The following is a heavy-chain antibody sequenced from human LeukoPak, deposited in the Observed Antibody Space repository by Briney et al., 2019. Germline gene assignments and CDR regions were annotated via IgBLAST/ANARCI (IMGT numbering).Heavy chain of an antibody. Sequence: SETLSLTCTVSGGSISSYYWSWIRQPPGKGLEWIANIYHTGSTNYNPSLSSRVTISIDTAKNQFSLKLTPVTAADTAVYYCARRGRNSSGWQDYLWGQGTLVTVSS. V-gene: IGHV4-59*01. CDR2: IYHTGST. CDR3: ARRGRNSSGWQDYL. D-gene: IGHD6-25*01. CDR1: GGSISSYY. J-gene: IGHJ4*02.